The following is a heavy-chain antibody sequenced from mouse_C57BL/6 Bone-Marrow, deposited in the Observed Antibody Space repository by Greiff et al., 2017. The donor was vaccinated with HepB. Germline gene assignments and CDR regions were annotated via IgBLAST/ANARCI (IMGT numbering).Heavy chain of an antibody. CDR3: ARRGLYYYGSSYVWFAY. CDR2: ISNGGGST. CDR1: GFTFSDYY. D-gene: IGHD1-1*01. J-gene: IGHJ3*01. Sequence: EVQLQESGGGLVQPGGSLKLSCAASGFTFSDYYMYWVRQTPEKRLEWVAYISNGGGSTYYPDTVKGRFTISRDNAKNTLYLQMSRLKSEDTAMYYCARRGLYYYGSSYVWFAYWGQGTLVTVSA. V-gene: IGHV5-12*01.